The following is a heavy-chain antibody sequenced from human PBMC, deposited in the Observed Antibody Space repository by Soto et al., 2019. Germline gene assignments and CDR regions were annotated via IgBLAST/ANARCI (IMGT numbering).Heavy chain of an antibody. D-gene: IGHD1-26*01. J-gene: IGHJ6*02. CDR3: ARYLVGASSPNYYYGMDV. V-gene: IGHV1-2*04. Sequence: ASVKVSCKASGYTFTGYYMHWVLQAPGQGLEWMGWINPNSGGTNYAQKFQGWVTMTRDTSISTAYMELSRLRSDDTAVYYCARYLVGASSPNYYYGMDVWGQGTTVTVSS. CDR2: INPNSGGT. CDR1: GYTFTGYY.